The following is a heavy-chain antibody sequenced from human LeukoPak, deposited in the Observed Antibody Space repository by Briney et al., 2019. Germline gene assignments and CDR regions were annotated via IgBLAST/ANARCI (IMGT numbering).Heavy chain of an antibody. CDR3: ARRAVLRYFDWLSRPANWFDP. V-gene: IGHV4-34*01. D-gene: IGHD3-9*01. J-gene: IGHJ5*02. Sequence: SETLSLTCAVYGGSFSGYYWSWIRQPPGKGLEWIGEINHSGSTNYNPSLKSRVTISVDTSKNQFSLKLSSVTAADTAVYYCARRAVLRYFDWLSRPANWFDPWGQGTLVTVSS. CDR2: INHSGST. CDR1: GGSFSGYY.